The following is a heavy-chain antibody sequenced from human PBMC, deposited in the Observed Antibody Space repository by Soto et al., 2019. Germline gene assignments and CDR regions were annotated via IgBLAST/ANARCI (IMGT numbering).Heavy chain of an antibody. CDR3: TRLDDVRIEPAFDY. J-gene: IGHJ4*02. CDR2: IRSKPNNYAT. CDR1: GFSFSGSG. Sequence: EVQLVESGGGLVQPGGSLKLSCAASGFSFSGSGIHWVRQASGKGLEWIGRIRSKPNNYATAYVASVKGRFTISRDDSKSTAYLQMNSLKTEDTAVYYCTRLDDVRIEPAFDYWGQGTLVTVSS. V-gene: IGHV3-73*02. D-gene: IGHD2-2*01.